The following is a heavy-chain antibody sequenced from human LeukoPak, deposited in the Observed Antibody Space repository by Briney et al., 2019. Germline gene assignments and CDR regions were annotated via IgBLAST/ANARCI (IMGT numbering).Heavy chain of an antibody. CDR3: TREAGTYDSSGYPDY. CDR1: GFTFSSYW. V-gene: IGHV3-49*04. J-gene: IGHJ4*02. CDR2: IRSKAYGGTT. D-gene: IGHD3-22*01. Sequence: GGSLRLSCAASGFTFSSYWMSWARQAPGKGLEWVGFIRSKAYGGTTEYAASVKGRFTISRDDSKSIAYLQMNSLKTEDTAVYYCTREAGTYDSSGYPDYWGQGTLVTVSS.